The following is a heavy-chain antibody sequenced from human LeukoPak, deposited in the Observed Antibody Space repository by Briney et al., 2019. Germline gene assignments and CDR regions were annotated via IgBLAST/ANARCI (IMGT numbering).Heavy chain of an antibody. CDR1: GGSFSGYY. J-gene: IGHJ4*02. V-gene: IGHV4-34*01. D-gene: IGHD4-17*01. CDR2: INHSGST. CDR3: ARTGLNGDVDY. Sequence: PSETLSLTCAVYGGSFSGYYWSWIRQPRWKGLEWIGEINHSGSTNYNPSLKSRVTISVDTSKNQFSLKLSSVTAADTAVYYCARTGLNGDVDYWGQGTLVTVSS.